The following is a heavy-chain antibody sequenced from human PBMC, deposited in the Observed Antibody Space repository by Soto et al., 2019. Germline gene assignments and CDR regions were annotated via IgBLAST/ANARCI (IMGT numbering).Heavy chain of an antibody. CDR3: AKANTAHYYFDY. Sequence: XSVKVSCTASVYTFANYYMPWVRQAPGQGLEWMGIINPSSGSTTYAQKFQGRVTMTRDTSTTTVYMELSSLRSEDTAIYYCAKANTAHYYFDYWGQGTLVTVSS. CDR2: INPSSGST. V-gene: IGHV1-46*01. J-gene: IGHJ4*02. CDR1: VYTFANYY. D-gene: IGHD4-17*01.